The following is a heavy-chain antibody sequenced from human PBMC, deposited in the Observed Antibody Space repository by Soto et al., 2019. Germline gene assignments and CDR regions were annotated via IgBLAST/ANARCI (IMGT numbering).Heavy chain of an antibody. J-gene: IGHJ4*02. D-gene: IGHD6-19*01. V-gene: IGHV1-18*01. CDR2: ISAYNGNT. Sequence: QVQLVQSGAEVKKPGASVKVSCKASGYTFTSYGISWVRQAPGQGLEWMGWISAYNGNTNYAQKLQGRVTMTTDTSTSTADMELRSLRSDDTAVYYCARVGRWRQWLVLLPSGTGEGLDYWGQGTLVTVSS. CDR1: GYTFTSYG. CDR3: ARVGRWRQWLVLLPSGTGEGLDY.